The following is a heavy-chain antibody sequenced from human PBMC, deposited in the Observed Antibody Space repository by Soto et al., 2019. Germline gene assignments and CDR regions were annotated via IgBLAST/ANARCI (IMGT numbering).Heavy chain of an antibody. CDR1: SGSISSSNW. CDR3: ARATAAAGGFEFDY. Sequence: SETLSLTCAVSSGSISSSNWWRWVRQPPGKGLEWIGEIYHSGSTNYNPSLKSRVTISVDKSKNQFSLKLSSVTAADTAVYYCARATAAAGGFEFDYWGQGTLVTVSS. J-gene: IGHJ4*02. D-gene: IGHD6-13*01. CDR2: IYHSGST. V-gene: IGHV4-4*02.